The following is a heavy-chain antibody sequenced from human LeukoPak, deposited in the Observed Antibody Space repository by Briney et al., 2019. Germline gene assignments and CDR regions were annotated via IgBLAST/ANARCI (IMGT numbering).Heavy chain of an antibody. CDR2: ISGSGGST. CDR1: GFTFSNYA. V-gene: IGHV3-23*01. CDR3: AKGGLGIAAAGAMVFQH. D-gene: IGHD6-13*01. Sequence: PGGSLRLSCAASGFTFSNYAMSWVRQAPGKGLEWVSVISGSGGSTYYADSVKGRFTISRDNSKNTLYLQMNSLRAEDTAVYYCAKGGLGIAAAGAMVFQHWGQGTLVTVSS. J-gene: IGHJ1*01.